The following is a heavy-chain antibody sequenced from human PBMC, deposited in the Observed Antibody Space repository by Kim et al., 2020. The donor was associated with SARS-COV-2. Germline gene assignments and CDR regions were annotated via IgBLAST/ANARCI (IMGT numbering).Heavy chain of an antibody. Sequence: ASVKVSCKASGYTFTSYYMHWVRQAPGQGLEWMGIINPSGGSTSYAQKFQGRVTMTRDTSTSTVYMELSSLRSEDTAVYYCARAVSSWYYYYGMDVWGQGTTVTVSS. D-gene: IGHD6-13*01. J-gene: IGHJ6*02. CDR1: GYTFTSYY. CDR3: ARAVSSWYYYYGMDV. CDR2: INPSGGST. V-gene: IGHV1-46*01.